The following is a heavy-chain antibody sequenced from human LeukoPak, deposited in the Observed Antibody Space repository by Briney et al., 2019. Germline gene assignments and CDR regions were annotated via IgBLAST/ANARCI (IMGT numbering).Heavy chain of an antibody. CDR2: TSGSGGST. Sequence: GGSLRLSCVGSGFTFSSYAMSWVRQAPGKGLEWVSATSGSGGSTYYADSVKGRFTISRDNSKNTLYLQMNSLRAEDTAVYYCAKSPNYYDSSGYYLAAFDIWGQGTMVTVSS. CDR3: AKSPNYYDSSGYYLAAFDI. V-gene: IGHV3-23*01. CDR1: GFTFSSYA. D-gene: IGHD3-22*01. J-gene: IGHJ3*02.